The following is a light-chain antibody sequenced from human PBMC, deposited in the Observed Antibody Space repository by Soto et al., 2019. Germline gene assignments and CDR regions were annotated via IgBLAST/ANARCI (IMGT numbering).Light chain of an antibody. CDR1: QSISSY. Sequence: DIQMTQSPSSLSASVGDRVTITCRASQSISSYLNWYQQKPGKAPKLLIYAASSLQSGVPSRFSGIGSGTDFTRTISSLQTEDFATYYCQQSYSTLSYTFGQGTKLEIK. CDR2: AAS. V-gene: IGKV1-39*01. CDR3: QQSYSTLSYT. J-gene: IGKJ2*01.